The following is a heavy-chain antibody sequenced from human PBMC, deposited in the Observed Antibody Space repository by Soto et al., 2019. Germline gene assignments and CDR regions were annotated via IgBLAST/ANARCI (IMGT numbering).Heavy chain of an antibody. V-gene: IGHV1-69*01. J-gene: IGHJ4*02. Sequence: QVQLVQSGAEVKKPGSSVMVSCKVSGGTFSSYAVSWVRQAPGQGLEWMGGIIPMFHTPNYAQKYQDRIFINADESTSTAYMELSSLRSDDTAVYYCARGSLFGDYGDFDYWGQGTLVTVSS. D-gene: IGHD4-17*01. CDR3: ARGSLFGDYGDFDY. CDR1: GGTFSSYA. CDR2: IIPMFHTP.